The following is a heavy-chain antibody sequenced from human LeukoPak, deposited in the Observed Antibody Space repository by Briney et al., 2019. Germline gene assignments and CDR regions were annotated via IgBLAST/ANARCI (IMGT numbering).Heavy chain of an antibody. D-gene: IGHD5-12*01. V-gene: IGHV1-46*01. CDR2: DNPSAGST. Sequence: ASVKVSCKASGYTFTTYYIHWVRQAPGQGLEWMGIDNPSAGSTSYAQKFQGRVTMTRDTSTRTVYMELSSLRSEDTAVYYCARGIVATSVDYWGQGTLVTVSS. CDR3: ARGIVATSVDY. CDR1: GYTFTTYY. J-gene: IGHJ4*02.